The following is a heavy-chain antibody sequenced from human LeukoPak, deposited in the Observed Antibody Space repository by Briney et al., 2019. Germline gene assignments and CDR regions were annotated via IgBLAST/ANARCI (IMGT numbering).Heavy chain of an antibody. J-gene: IGHJ4*02. Sequence: ASVTVSCKASGYTFTSYDINWVRQATGQGLEWMGWMNPNSGNTGYAQKFQGRVTMTRNTSISTAYMELSSLRSEDTAVYYCARGRYGSGSYYKPISYWGQGTLVTVSS. CDR2: MNPNSGNT. CDR1: GYTFTSYD. V-gene: IGHV1-8*01. D-gene: IGHD3-10*01. CDR3: ARGRYGSGSYYKPISY.